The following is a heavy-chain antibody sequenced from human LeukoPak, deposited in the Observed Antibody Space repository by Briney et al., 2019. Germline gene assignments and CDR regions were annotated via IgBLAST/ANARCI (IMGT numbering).Heavy chain of an antibody. CDR1: GFTFSSYS. CDR2: ISSSSSYM. CDR3: ARDSGASIAARLLNYYYYYMDV. D-gene: IGHD6-6*01. J-gene: IGHJ6*03. V-gene: IGHV3-21*01. Sequence: GGSLRLSCAASGFTFSSYSMNWVRQAPGKGLEWVSSISSSSSYMYYADSVKGRFTISRDNAKNSLYLQMNSLRAEDTAVYYCARDSGASIAARLLNYYYYYMDVWGKGTTVTVSS.